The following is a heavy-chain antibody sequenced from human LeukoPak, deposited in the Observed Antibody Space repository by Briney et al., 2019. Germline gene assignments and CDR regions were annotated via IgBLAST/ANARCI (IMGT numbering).Heavy chain of an antibody. Sequence: GGSLRLSCAASGSTFSSYWMSWVRQAPGKGLEWVANIKQDGSEKYYVDSVKGRFTISRDNAKNSLYLQMNSLRAEDTAVYYCARAEMEYNWNDAAAFDIWGQGTMVTVSS. J-gene: IGHJ3*02. CDR2: IKQDGSEK. V-gene: IGHV3-7*01. D-gene: IGHD1-1*01. CDR1: GSTFSSYW. CDR3: ARAEMEYNWNDAAAFDI.